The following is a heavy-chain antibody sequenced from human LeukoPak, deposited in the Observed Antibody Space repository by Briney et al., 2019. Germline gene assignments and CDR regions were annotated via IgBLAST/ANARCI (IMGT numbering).Heavy chain of an antibody. J-gene: IGHJ6*03. CDR1: GGTFSGHA. D-gene: IGHD2-21*01. Sequence: SVKVSCKASGGTFSGHAISWVRQAPGQGLEWMGGLIPIFGTTNYTQRFQGRLKISTDDSTATAHMEMSSLRSEDTAVYYCAGGDPFNYYMDVWGEGTTVTVFS. CDR2: LIPIFGTT. V-gene: IGHV1-69*05. CDR3: AGGDPFNYYMDV.